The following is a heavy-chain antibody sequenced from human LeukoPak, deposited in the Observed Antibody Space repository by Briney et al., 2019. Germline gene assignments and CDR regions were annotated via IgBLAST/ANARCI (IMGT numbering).Heavy chain of an antibody. CDR2: ISSSTSYI. CDR3: ARDYYGSGSYYYMDV. Sequence: PGGSLRLSCAASGFTFSSYSMNWVRQAPGKGLEWVSSISSSTSYIYSADSVKGRFTISRDNAKNSLYLQMNSLRAEDTAVYYCARDYYGSGSYYYMDVWGKGTTVTISS. D-gene: IGHD3-10*01. V-gene: IGHV3-21*04. J-gene: IGHJ6*03. CDR1: GFTFSSYS.